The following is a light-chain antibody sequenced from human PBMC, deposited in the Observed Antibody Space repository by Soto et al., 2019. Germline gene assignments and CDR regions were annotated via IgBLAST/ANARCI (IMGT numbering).Light chain of an antibody. CDR2: GAA. CDR3: QQRHNWPLT. J-gene: IGKJ2*01. Sequence: EIVMTQSPATLSLSPGERAALSCMARQSINTELAWCQQKPGQPPRLLIYGAATKATGVPARFTGSESGSEFTLTISGLQSADFAVDYCQQRHNWPLTFGQGTRLEI. V-gene: IGKV3-15*01. CDR1: QSINTE.